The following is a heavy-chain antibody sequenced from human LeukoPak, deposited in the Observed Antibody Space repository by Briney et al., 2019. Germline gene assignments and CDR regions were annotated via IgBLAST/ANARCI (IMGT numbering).Heavy chain of an antibody. Sequence: SETLSLTCTVSGYSISSGYYWGWIRQPPGKGLEWTGSIYHSGSTYYNPSLKSRVTISVDTSKNQFSLKLSSVTAADTAVYYCARYRKTAYYYYYYMDVWGKGTTVTVSS. CDR3: ARYRKTAYYYYYYMDV. J-gene: IGHJ6*03. CDR2: IYHSGST. V-gene: IGHV4-38-2*02. CDR1: GYSISSGYY. D-gene: IGHD1-1*01.